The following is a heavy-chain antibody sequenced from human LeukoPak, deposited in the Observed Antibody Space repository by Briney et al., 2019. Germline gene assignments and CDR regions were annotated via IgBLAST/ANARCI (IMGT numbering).Heavy chain of an antibody. J-gene: IGHJ2*01. CDR3: GRGSDSSGYYWYIDL. Sequence: PSETLSLTCSVSGGSISRPYWRWIRQPAGKGLVWVGRVSGSGSSSYNASLKSRVTMLLSTSKNHSFLKQSTVTAADPAAFYYGRGSDSSGYYWYIDLWGRGTLVTVSS. V-gene: IGHV4-4*07. CDR1: GGSISRPY. D-gene: IGHD3-22*01. CDR2: VSGSGSS.